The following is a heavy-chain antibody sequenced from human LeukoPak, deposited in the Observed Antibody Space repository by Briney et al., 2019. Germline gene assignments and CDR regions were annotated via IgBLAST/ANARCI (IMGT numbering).Heavy chain of an antibody. Sequence: SETLSLTCAVSGGSISSGDYSWSWLRQPPGKGLEWLGYIYHSGSTYYNPSLKSRVTISIDRSKNQFSLNLSSVTAADTAVYYCARELGYGDSIFDYWGQGTLVTVSS. V-gene: IGHV4-30-2*01. D-gene: IGHD4-17*01. CDR2: IYHSGST. CDR3: ARELGYGDSIFDY. J-gene: IGHJ4*02. CDR1: GGSISSGDYS.